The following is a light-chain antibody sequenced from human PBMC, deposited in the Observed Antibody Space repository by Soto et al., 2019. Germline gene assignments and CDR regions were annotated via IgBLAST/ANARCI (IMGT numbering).Light chain of an antibody. Sequence: IALTQSPGTLSLSPGERATLYCTASQAVPGSTVAWYQQKPGQVPRLLIYASSIRATGIPDRVSGSGSGTDFTLTIRRLEPEDLAVYHCHLHGPSPWTCGQGTEVGIK. CDR2: ASS. J-gene: IGKJ1*01. CDR1: QAVPGST. V-gene: IGKV3-20*01. CDR3: HLHGPSPWT.